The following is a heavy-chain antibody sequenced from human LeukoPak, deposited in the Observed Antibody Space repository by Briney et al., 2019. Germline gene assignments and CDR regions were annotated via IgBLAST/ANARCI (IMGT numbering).Heavy chain of an antibody. D-gene: IGHD3-10*01. CDR2: ISYDGSNR. CDR3: SKDSSSGSSYYFHGMEV. J-gene: IGHJ6*02. V-gene: IGHV3-30*18. CDR1: GINISSYG. Sequence: GGSLRLSCAASGINISSYGMHWVRQAPGKGLEWVAVISYDGSNRYYADSVKGRFTISRDNSKNTLYLQMNSLTSEDTAVYYCSKDSSSGSSYYFHGMEVWGQGTTVTVSS.